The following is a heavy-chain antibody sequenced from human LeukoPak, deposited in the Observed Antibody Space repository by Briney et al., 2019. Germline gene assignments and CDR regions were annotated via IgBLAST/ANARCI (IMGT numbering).Heavy chain of an antibody. J-gene: IGHJ4*02. CDR1: GGTFSSYA. Sequence: SVKVSCKASGGTFSSYAISWVRQAPGQGLEWMGRIIPILGIANYAQKFQGRVTITADKSTSTAYMELSSLRSEDTAVYYCASLGSIAVAGTDYWGQGTLVTVSS. V-gene: IGHV1-69*04. CDR2: IIPILGIA. D-gene: IGHD6-19*01. CDR3: ASLGSIAVAGTDY.